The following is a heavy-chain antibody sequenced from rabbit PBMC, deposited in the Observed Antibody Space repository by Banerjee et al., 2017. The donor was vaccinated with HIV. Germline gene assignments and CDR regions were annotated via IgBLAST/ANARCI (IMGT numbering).Heavy chain of an antibody. D-gene: IGHD4-2*01. V-gene: IGHV1S40*01. Sequence: QSLEESGGGLVKPGGTLTLTCTASGFSFSNSYWACWVRQAPGKGLEWIACIYAGSTDYASWVNGRFTISKTSSTVTLQMTSLTDADTATYFCARDAGSMGYDLWGPGTLVTVS. CDR2: IYAGST. CDR3: ARDAGSMGYDL. CDR1: GFSFSNSYW. J-gene: IGHJ6*01.